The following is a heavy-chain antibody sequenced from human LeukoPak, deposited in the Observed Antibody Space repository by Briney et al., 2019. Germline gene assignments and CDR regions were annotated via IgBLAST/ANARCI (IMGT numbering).Heavy chain of an antibody. D-gene: IGHD3-22*01. CDR1: GYSFTSYW. CDR2: IYPGDSDT. J-gene: IGHJ4*02. CDR3: ARRLVTYYYDSSGSTPFDY. Sequence: GESLKISCKGSGYSFTSYWIGWVRQMPGKGLEWMGIIYPGDSDTRYSPSFQGQVTISADKSISTAYLQWSSLKASDTAMYYCARRLVTYYYDSSGSTPFDYWGQGTLVTVSS. V-gene: IGHV5-51*01.